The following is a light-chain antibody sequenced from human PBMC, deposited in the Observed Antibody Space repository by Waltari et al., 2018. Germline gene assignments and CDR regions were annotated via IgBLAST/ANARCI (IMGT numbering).Light chain of an antibody. Sequence: QSVLTQPASVSGSPGQSITISCTGTNSHVGGYNYVSWYQQYPGKAPRLMIYDVTKRPSGVSNRFSGSKSGNTASLTISGLQAEDEADYYCSSYTSSGTLRIFGGGTKVTAL. CDR3: SSYTSSGTLRI. V-gene: IGLV2-14*01. J-gene: IGLJ2*01. CDR2: DVT. CDR1: NSHVGGYNY.